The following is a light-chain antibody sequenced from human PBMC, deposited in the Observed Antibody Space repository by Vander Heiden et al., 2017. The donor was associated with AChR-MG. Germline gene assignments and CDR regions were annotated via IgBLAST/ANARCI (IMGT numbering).Light chain of an antibody. CDR1: QTISSKY. Sequence: EIVLTQSPGTLPLSPGERATLFCRPSQTISSKYLAWYQQKRGQAPRLLISGSSVRAAGIPDRFSGSVSGTDFTLTISRLEPEDFAVYYCQQYDSSRRTFGQGTKVEIK. V-gene: IGKV3-20*01. J-gene: IGKJ1*01. CDR3: QQYDSSRRT. CDR2: GSS.